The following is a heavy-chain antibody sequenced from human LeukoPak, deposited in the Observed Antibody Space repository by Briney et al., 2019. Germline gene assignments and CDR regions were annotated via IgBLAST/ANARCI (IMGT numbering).Heavy chain of an antibody. CDR2: IKPDGSEK. CDR3: AREESEF. V-gene: IGHV3-7*03. D-gene: IGHD3-10*01. Sequence: GGSLRLSCAASGFTFSSNWMSWVRQAPGKALEWVANIKPDGSEKYYVDSVKGRFTISRDNAKNSLYLQMNSLRAEDTAVYYCAREESEFWGQGTLVTVSS. J-gene: IGHJ4*02. CDR1: GFTFSSNW.